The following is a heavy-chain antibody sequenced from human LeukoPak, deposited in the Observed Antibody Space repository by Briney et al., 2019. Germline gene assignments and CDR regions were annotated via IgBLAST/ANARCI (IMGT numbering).Heavy chain of an antibody. D-gene: IGHD3-9*01. Sequence: GASVKVSCKASGYTFITHGLTWVRQAPGQGLEWMGWISAYNGNTIYAQTLQGRLTMTTDTSTSTAYMELRSLRSDDTAVYYCARGRLRYLDWTRAYSDYWGQGTLVTVSS. CDR2: ISAYNGNT. CDR1: GYTFITHG. J-gene: IGHJ4*02. V-gene: IGHV1-18*01. CDR3: ARGRLRYLDWTRAYSDY.